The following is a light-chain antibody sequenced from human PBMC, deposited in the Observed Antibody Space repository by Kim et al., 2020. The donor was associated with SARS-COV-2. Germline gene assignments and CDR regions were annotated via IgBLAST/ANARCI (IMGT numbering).Light chain of an antibody. CDR2: AAS. V-gene: IGKV1-39*01. J-gene: IGKJ4*01. Sequence: ASVGYRVTITCRASQSISSYLNWYQQKPGKAPKLLIYAASSLQSGVPSRFSGSGSGTDFTLTISSLQPEDFATYYCQQSYSTPFTFGGGTKVEIK. CDR3: QQSYSTPFT. CDR1: QSISSY.